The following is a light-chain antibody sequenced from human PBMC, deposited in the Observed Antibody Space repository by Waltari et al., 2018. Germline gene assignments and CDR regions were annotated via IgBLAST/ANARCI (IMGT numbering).Light chain of an antibody. J-gene: IGLJ2*01. CDR1: RSAIGGYNF. CDR2: DVK. CDR3: CSHAGTNTVV. V-gene: IGLV2-23*02. Sequence: QSALTQPASVSGSPGQSVTISCTGTRSAIGGYNFFSWYQQHPIQAPKLMIYDVKNRPSEVSNRFAGTKSSNTASRTISGLQAGDEADYYCCSHAGTNTVVFGGGTKLNDL.